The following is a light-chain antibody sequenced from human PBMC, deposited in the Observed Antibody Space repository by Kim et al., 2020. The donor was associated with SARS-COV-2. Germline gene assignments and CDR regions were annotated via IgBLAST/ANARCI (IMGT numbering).Light chain of an antibody. CDR3: AAWDDGLSGLL. CDR1: RSNIGSNY. Sequence: GQSVTISCSGGRSNIGSNYVYWYQHLPGTAPKLVIYGHNQRPSGVPDRFSGSTSGTSASLAIGGLRSEDEADYYCAAWDDGLSGLLFGGGTQLTVL. CDR2: GHN. V-gene: IGLV1-47*02. J-gene: IGLJ2*01.